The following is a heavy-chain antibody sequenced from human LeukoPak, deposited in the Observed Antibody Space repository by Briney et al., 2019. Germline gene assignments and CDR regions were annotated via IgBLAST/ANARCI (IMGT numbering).Heavy chain of an antibody. D-gene: IGHD6-6*01. Sequence: GGSLRLSCTASGFNFGNYGMSWVRQAPGKGLEWVSGLSDAGVRIFYADSVRGRYTVSRDNSKNTLYLQMDSLRAEDTSVYYCADTHCDSSPIVWNFWGQGTLVTVSS. CDR1: GFNFGNYG. CDR3: ADTHCDSSPIVWNF. J-gene: IGHJ4*02. V-gene: IGHV3-23*01. CDR2: LSDAGVRI.